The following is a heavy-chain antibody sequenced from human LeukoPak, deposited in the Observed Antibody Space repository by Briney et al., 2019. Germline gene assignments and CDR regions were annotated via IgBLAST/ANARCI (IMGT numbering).Heavy chain of an antibody. J-gene: IGHJ4*02. Sequence: SETLSLTCTVSGGSVSSGSYYWSWIRQPPGKGLEWIGYIYYSGSAKYNPSLKSRVTISVDTSKNQFSLKLTSVTAADTAVYYCAREIVGGFNPGAYWGQGTLVTVSS. CDR3: AREIVGGFNPGAY. CDR2: IYYSGSA. V-gene: IGHV4-61*01. D-gene: IGHD1-14*01. CDR1: GGSVSSGSYY.